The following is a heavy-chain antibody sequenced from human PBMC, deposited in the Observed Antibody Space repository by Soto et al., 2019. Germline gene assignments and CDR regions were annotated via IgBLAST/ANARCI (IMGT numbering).Heavy chain of an antibody. CDR1: GGSISSYY. V-gene: IGHV4-59*08. Sequence: QVQLQESGPRLVKPSETLSLTCTVSGGSISSYYWSWIRQPPGKGLEWIGYIYYSGSTNYNPSIKRRVTISVGTSKNQVSLKLSSVTAADTAVYYCSRHHDSWCQGTLFTGSS. CDR2: IYYSGST. J-gene: IGHJ5*01. CDR3: SRHHDS.